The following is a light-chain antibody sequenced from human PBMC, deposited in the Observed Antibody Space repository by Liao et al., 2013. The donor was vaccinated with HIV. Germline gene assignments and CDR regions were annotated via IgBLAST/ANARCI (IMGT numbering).Light chain of an antibody. CDR2: QDS. CDR3: QAWDISTVV. CDR1: KLGDKY. V-gene: IGLV3-1*01. Sequence: SYELTQPPSVSVSPGQTASITCSGDKLGDKYTCWYQQKPGQSPVLVIYQDSKRPSGIPERFSGSNSGNTATLTISGTQAMDEADYYCQAWDISTVVFGGGTKLTAL. J-gene: IGLJ2*01.